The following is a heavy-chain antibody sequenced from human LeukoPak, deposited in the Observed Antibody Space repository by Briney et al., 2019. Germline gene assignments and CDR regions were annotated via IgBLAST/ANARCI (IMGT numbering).Heavy chain of an antibody. D-gene: IGHD3-10*01. Sequence: GGSLRLSCAASGFTFSSYWMSWVRQAPGKGLERVANIKQDGSEKYYVDSVKGRFTISRDNAKNSLYLQMNSLRAEDTAVYYCARDKEVGQPGHWFDTWGQGTLVTVSS. CDR3: ARDKEVGQPGHWFDT. V-gene: IGHV3-7*01. J-gene: IGHJ5*02. CDR2: IKQDGSEK. CDR1: GFTFSSYW.